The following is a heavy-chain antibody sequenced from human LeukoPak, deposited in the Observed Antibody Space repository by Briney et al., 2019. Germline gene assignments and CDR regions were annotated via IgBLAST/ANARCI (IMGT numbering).Heavy chain of an antibody. Sequence: SETLSLTCTVSGGSISSYYWSWIRQPPGKGLEWIGYIYYSGSTNYNPSLKSRVTISVDTSKNQFSLKLSSVTAADTAVYYCARDDYSNYGGHYYYYMDVWGKGTTVTVSS. CDR1: GGSISSYY. D-gene: IGHD4-11*01. CDR3: ARDDYSNYGGHYYYYMDV. J-gene: IGHJ6*03. V-gene: IGHV4-59*01. CDR2: IYYSGST.